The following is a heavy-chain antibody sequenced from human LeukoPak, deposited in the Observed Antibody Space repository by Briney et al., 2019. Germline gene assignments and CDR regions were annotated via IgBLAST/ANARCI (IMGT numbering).Heavy chain of an antibody. CDR2: INPNSGGT. V-gene: IGHV1-2*02. Sequence: GASVKVSCKASGYTFTGSYMHWVRQAPGQGLEWMGWINPNSGGTNHAQKFQGRVTMTRDTSISTAYMELSRLRSDDTAVYYCARAGWGYSSSWDYYYYMGVWGKGTTVTVSS. CDR1: GYTFTGSY. D-gene: IGHD6-13*01. CDR3: ARAGWGYSSSWDYYYYMGV. J-gene: IGHJ6*03.